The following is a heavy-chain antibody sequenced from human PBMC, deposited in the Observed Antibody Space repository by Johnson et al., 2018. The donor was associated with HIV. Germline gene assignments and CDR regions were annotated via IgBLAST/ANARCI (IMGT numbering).Heavy chain of an antibody. J-gene: IGHJ3*02. Sequence: EVHLVESGGGLVKPGGSLRLSCAASGFTFSNAWMSWVRQAPGKGLEWVGRIKSKTDGGTTDYAAPVKGRFTIARDDSKNTLYLQMNSPKTEDTAVYYCARDSGSYYSDAFDISGQGTMVTVSS. CDR1: GFTFSNAW. CDR3: ARDSGSYYSDAFDI. CDR2: IKSKTDGGTT. D-gene: IGHD1-26*01. V-gene: IGHV3-15*01.